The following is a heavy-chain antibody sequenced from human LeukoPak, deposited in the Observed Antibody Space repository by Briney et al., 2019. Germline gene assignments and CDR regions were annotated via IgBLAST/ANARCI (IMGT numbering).Heavy chain of an antibody. CDR3: AKPAVYCSGGSCYFDY. V-gene: IGHV3-23*01. D-gene: IGHD2-15*01. CDR1: GFTFSSCA. J-gene: IGHJ4*02. Sequence: GGSLRLSCAASGFTFSSCAMSWVRQAPGKGLEWVSAISGSGGSTYYADSAKGRFTISRDNSKNTLYLQMNSLRAEDTAVYHCAKPAVYCSGGSCYFDYWGQGTLVTVSS. CDR2: ISGSGGST.